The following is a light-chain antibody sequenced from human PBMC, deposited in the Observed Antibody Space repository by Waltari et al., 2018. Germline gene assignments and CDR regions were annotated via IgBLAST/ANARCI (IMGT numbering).Light chain of an antibody. CDR2: GAS. J-gene: IGKJ2*01. V-gene: IGKV3-20*01. CDR1: QSLSRSR. Sequence: EIVLTQSPGTLSLSPGERATLSCRANQSLSRSRIAWYLHKPGQAPRLLIYGASGRATGIPDRFSGSGSGTDFSLTISRVEPEDFAVYYCQQYGSSVMYTFGQGTKLEIK. CDR3: QQYGSSVMYT.